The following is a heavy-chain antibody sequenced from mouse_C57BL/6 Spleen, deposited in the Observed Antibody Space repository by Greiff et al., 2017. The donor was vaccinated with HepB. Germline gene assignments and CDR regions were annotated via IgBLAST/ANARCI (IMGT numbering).Heavy chain of an antibody. CDR2: INPSSGYT. J-gene: IGHJ1*03. Sequence: VQLKQSGAELAKPGASVKLSCKASGYTFTSYWMHWVKQRPGQGLEWIGYINPSSGYTKYNQKFKDKATLTADKSSSTAYMQLSSLTYEDSAVYYCARGGDGYYWYFDVWGTGTTVTVSS. D-gene: IGHD2-3*01. CDR1: GYTFTSYW. V-gene: IGHV1-7*01. CDR3: ARGGDGYYWYFDV.